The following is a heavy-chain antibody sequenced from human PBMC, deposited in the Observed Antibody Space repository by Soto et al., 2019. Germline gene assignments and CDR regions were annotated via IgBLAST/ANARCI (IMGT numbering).Heavy chain of an antibody. Sequence: EVQLVESGGGLVKPGGSLRLSCAASGFTFSSYCMNWVRQAPGKGLEWVSSISSSSSYIYYADSLKGRFTISRDNTKNSLHLQMNSLRAEDTAVYYCARAPYYYDSSRYYYVWGQGTLVTVSS. CDR3: ARAPYYYDSSRYYYV. J-gene: IGHJ4*02. D-gene: IGHD3-22*01. V-gene: IGHV3-21*01. CDR1: GFTFSSYC. CDR2: ISSSSSYI.